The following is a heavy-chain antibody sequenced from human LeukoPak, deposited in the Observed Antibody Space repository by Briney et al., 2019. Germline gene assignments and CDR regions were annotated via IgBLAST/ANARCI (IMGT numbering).Heavy chain of an antibody. CDR3: AKDQGRGYTYGLYYFDY. CDR1: GYTFSGYY. CDR2: INPNSGGT. J-gene: IGHJ4*02. Sequence: ASVKVSCKASGYTFSGYYMHWVRQAPGQGLEWMGWINPNSGGTKYAQKFQGRVTMTRVTSISTVYMELSRLSSDDTAVYYCAKDQGRGYTYGLYYFDYWGQGTLVTVSS. V-gene: IGHV1-2*02. D-gene: IGHD5-18*01.